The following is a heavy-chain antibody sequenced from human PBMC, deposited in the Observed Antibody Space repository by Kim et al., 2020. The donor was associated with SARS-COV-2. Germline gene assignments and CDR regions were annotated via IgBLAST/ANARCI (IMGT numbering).Heavy chain of an antibody. Sequence: GGSLRLSCAASGFTFSSYTMNWVRQAPGKGLEWVSSISSSSYIYYADSMKGRFTISRDNAKNSLYLQMNSLRAEDTAVYYCARDQWDIYSSSSFQHCGRG. V-gene: IGHV3-21*01. CDR1: GFTFSSYT. J-gene: IGHJ1*01. CDR2: ISSSSYI. D-gene: IGHD6-6*01. CDR3: ARDQWDIYSSSSFQH.